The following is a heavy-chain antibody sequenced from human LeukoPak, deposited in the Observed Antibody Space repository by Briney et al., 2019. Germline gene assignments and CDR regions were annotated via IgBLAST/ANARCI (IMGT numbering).Heavy chain of an antibody. V-gene: IGHV3-53*01. J-gene: IGHJ3*02. CDR2: IYSGGST. CDR3: ARDYYYDSRGAFGI. Sequence: GGSLRLSCAASGFTVSSNYMSWVRQAPGKGLEWVSVIYSGGSTYYADSVKGRFTISRDNSKNTLYLQMNSLRAEDTAVYYCARDYYYDSRGAFGIWGQGTMVTVSS. CDR1: GFTVSSNY. D-gene: IGHD3-22*01.